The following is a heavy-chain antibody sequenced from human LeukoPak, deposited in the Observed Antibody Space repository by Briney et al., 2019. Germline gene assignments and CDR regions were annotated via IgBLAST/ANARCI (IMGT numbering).Heavy chain of an antibody. Sequence: PSETLSLTCTVSGGSISSYYWSWIRQPPGKGLEWIGSIYYSGSTYYNPSLKSRITISADTSKNQFSLKLSSVTAADTAVYYCARDYGDLSDYWGQGTLVTVSS. J-gene: IGHJ4*02. D-gene: IGHD4-17*01. CDR2: IYYSGST. CDR1: GGSISSYY. V-gene: IGHV4-59*12. CDR3: ARDYGDLSDY.